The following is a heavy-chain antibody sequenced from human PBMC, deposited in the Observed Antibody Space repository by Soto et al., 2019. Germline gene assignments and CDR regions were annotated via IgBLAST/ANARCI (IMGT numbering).Heavy chain of an antibody. V-gene: IGHV3-21*01. CDR2: ISSSSSYI. J-gene: IGHJ6*03. CDR1: GFTSSSYS. D-gene: IGHD3-10*01. CDR3: AREVDYYGSGSYLDYYYYYMDV. Sequence: EVQLVESGGGLVKPGGSLRLSGAASGFTSSSYSMNWVRQAPGKGLEGVSSISSSSSYIYYADSVKGRFTISRDNAKNSLYLQMNSLRAEDTAVYYCAREVDYYGSGSYLDYYYYYMDVWGKGTTVTVSS.